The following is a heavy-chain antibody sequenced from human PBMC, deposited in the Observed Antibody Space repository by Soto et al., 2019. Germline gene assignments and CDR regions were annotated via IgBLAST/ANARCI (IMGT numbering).Heavy chain of an antibody. CDR1: GFTFSSYD. D-gene: IGHD4-17*01. CDR2: IGTAGDT. CDR3: ARVSEDGVHCDY. J-gene: IGHJ4*02. Sequence: GGSLRLSCAASGFTFSSYDMHWVRQATGKGLEWVSAIGTAGDTYYPGSVTGRFTISRENAKNSLYLQMSSLRAGDTAVYYCARVSEDGVHCDYWGQGTLVSVSS. V-gene: IGHV3-13*01.